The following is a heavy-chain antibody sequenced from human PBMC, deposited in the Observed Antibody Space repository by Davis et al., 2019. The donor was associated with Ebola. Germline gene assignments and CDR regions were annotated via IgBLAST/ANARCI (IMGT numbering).Heavy chain of an antibody. J-gene: IGHJ4*02. Sequence: HTGGSLRLSCAASGFTFSSYWMHWVRQAPGKGLVWVSRINSDGSSTSYADSVKGRFTISRDNAKNSLYLQMNSLRDEDTAVYFCAGRYFYFDSWGQGTLVTVSS. CDR1: GFTFSSYW. V-gene: IGHV3-74*01. CDR3: AGRYFYFDS. CDR2: INSDGSST. D-gene: IGHD3-9*01.